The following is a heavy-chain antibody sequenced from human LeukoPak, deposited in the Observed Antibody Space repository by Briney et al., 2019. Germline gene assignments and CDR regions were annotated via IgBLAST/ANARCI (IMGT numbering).Heavy chain of an antibody. V-gene: IGHV4-59*01. D-gene: IGHD3-10*01. CDR3: ARGSQIISAERLDY. Sequence: SETLSLTCTVSGGSISSYYWSWIRQPPGNRLEWIGYIYYSGSTNYNPSLKSRVTISVDTSKNQFSLKLSSVTAADTAVYYCARGSQIISAERLDYWGQGTLVTVSS. J-gene: IGHJ4*02. CDR2: IYYSGST. CDR1: GGSISSYY.